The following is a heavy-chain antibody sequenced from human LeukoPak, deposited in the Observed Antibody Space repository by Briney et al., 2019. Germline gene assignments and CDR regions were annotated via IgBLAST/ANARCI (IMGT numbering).Heavy chain of an antibody. CDR3: ARDGPHGDYEDY. D-gene: IGHD4-17*01. Sequence: PGGSLRLSCAASGFTFSDYYMSWVRQAPGKGLEWISYISSSGGTIYYADSAVGRFTISRDNARNSLFLQMNSLRVEDTAVYYCARDGPHGDYEDYWGQGTLVTVSS. CDR2: ISSSGGTI. CDR1: GFTFSDYY. V-gene: IGHV3-11*01. J-gene: IGHJ4*02.